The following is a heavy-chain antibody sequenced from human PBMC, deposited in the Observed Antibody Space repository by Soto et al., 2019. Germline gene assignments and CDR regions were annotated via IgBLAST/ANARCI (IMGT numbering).Heavy chain of an antibody. J-gene: IGHJ5*02. CDR1: GGSISSGGYY. CDR2: IYYSGST. V-gene: IGHV4-31*03. D-gene: IGHD2-2*01. CDR3: ARDGCSSTSCYESWFDP. Sequence: SETLSLTCTVSGGSISSGGYYWSWIRQHPGKGLEWIGYIYYSGSTYYNPSLKSRVTISVDTSKNQFSLKLSSVTAADTAVYYCARDGCSSTSCYESWFDPWGQGTLVTVSS.